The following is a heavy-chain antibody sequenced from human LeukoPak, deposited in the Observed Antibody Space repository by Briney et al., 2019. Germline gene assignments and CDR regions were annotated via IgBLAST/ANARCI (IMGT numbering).Heavy chain of an antibody. CDR1: GYTFTIYG. V-gene: IGHV1-18*01. D-gene: IGHD6-19*01. CDR3: ARDSGGWYSSNWFDP. Sequence: ASVKVSCKASGYTFTIYGISWVRQAPGQGLEWMGWISAYNGNTNYAQKLQGRVTMTTDTSTSTAYMELRSLRSDDTAVYYCARDSGGWYSSNWFDPWGQGTLVTVSS. CDR2: ISAYNGNT. J-gene: IGHJ5*02.